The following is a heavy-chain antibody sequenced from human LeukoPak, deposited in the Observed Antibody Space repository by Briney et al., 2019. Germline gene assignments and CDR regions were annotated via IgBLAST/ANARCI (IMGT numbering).Heavy chain of an antibody. CDR3: ARDSLSSRRSYWYFDL. CDR2: ISHDSRDI. Sequence: GGSLRLSCAASGFSAFSFSSYNMNWVRQAPGMGLEWVSFISHDSRDIYYADSVKGRFTISRDNADNSLYLQMNSLGAEDTAVYYRARDSLSSRRSYWYFDLWGRGTLVTVSS. V-gene: IGHV3-21*06. CDR1: GFSAFSFSSYN. D-gene: IGHD5/OR15-5a*01. J-gene: IGHJ2*01.